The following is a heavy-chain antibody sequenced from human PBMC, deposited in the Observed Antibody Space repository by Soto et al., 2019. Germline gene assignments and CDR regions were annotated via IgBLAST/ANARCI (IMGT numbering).Heavy chain of an antibody. V-gene: IGHV1-69*01. CDR2: INPIFGTA. J-gene: IGHJ4*02. D-gene: IGHD3-22*01. CDR3: LVVDSGY. CDR1: GYTLTGNY. Sequence: SVKVSCKASGYTLTGNYMRWVRQAPGQGLEWMGGINPIFGTANYAQKFQGRVTITADESTSTAYMELSSLRSEDTAVYYCLVVDSGYWGQGTLVTVSS.